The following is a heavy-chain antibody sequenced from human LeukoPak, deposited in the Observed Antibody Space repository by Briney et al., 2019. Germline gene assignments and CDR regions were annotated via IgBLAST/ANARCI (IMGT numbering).Heavy chain of an antibody. J-gene: IGHJ3*02. CDR2: ISSSSSYI. CDR1: GFTFSSYS. Sequence: PGGSLRLSCAASGFTFSSYSMNWVRQAPGKGLQWVSSISSSSSYIYYADSVKGRFTISRDNAKNSLYLQMNSLRAEDTAVYYCARDFQGAFDIWGQGTMVTVSS. V-gene: IGHV3-21*01. CDR3: ARDFQGAFDI.